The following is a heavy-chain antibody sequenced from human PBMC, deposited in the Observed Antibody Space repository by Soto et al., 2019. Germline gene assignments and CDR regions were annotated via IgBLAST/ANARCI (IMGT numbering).Heavy chain of an antibody. Sequence: QVQLVESGGDVVQPGRSLRLSCVASGFTFSSHGMHWVRQAPGKGLEWMAVIWYDGSNTYYADSVKGRFTISRDNSKNTQYLQMNSLRAGDAAVYYFASWGDDKEMDIWGQGTTVTVSS. CDR3: ASWGDDKEMDI. CDR1: GFTFSSHG. CDR2: IWYDGSNT. J-gene: IGHJ6*02. D-gene: IGHD3-16*01. V-gene: IGHV3-33*01.